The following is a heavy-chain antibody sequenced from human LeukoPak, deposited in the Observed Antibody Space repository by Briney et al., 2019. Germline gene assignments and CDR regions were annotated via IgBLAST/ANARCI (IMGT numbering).Heavy chain of an antibody. Sequence: GGSLRLSCAASGFVFSKYWMSWGRQAPGKGLEWVANIKYDGSEKHYVDSVKGRFTMSRDNAKNSLYLHMNSLRADDTAVYYCARLNWNDSYWGQGALVTVSS. CDR2: IKYDGSEK. CDR3: ARLNWNDSY. D-gene: IGHD1-1*01. V-gene: IGHV3-7*05. CDR1: GFVFSKYW. J-gene: IGHJ4*02.